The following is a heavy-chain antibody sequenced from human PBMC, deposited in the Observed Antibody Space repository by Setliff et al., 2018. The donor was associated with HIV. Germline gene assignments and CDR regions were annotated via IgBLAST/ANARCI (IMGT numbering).Heavy chain of an antibody. CDR1: GGSIRSYY. V-gene: IGHV4-4*09. CDR3: ARGKKGIQLWSPRGFYFDY. D-gene: IGHD5-18*01. J-gene: IGHJ4*02. CDR2: IYTSGST. Sequence: SETLSLTCTVSGGSIRSYYWSWIRQPPGKGLEWIGYIYTSGSTNYNPSLKSRVTISVDTSKNQFSLKLSSVTAADTAVYYCARGKKGIQLWSPRGFYFDYWGQGTLVTVS.